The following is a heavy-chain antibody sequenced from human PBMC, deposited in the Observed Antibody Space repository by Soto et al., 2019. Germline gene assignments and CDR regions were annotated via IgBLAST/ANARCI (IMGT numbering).Heavy chain of an antibody. CDR1: GGSMNNYY. J-gene: IGHJ4*02. D-gene: IGHD5-18*01. Sequence: SETLSLTCTVSGGSMNNYYWSWIRQPPGKGLEWIGYIYYSGSTNYNPSLKSRVTISVDTSKNQFSLKLTSVTAADTAVYYCEKKTCGYDFDYWGQGSLVTVSS. CDR3: EKKTCGYDFDY. V-gene: IGHV4-59*01. CDR2: IYYSGST.